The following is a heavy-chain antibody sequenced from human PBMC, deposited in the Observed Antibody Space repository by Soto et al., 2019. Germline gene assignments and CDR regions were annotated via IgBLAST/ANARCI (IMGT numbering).Heavy chain of an antibody. CDR2: IDPSDSYT. J-gene: IGHJ5*02. CDR3: ARVRGQWLAPWWFDP. CDR1: GYSFTSYW. V-gene: IGHV5-10-1*01. D-gene: IGHD6-19*01. Sequence: PGESLKISCKGSGYSFTSYWISWVRQMPGKGLEWMGRIDPSDSYTNYSPSFQGHVTISADKSISTAYLQWSSLKASDTAMYYCARVRGQWLAPWWFDPWGQGTLVTVPQ.